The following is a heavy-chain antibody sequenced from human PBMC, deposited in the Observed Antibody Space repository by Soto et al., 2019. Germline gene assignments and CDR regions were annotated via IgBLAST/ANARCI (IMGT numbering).Heavy chain of an antibody. CDR1: GFSLSTSGVG. CDR3: ARTSVNWGSLGLIDY. Sequence: QITLKESGPTLVKPTQTLTLTCTFSGFSLSTSGVGVGWIRQPPGKALEWLAFIYWDEDKRYSPSLKSRLTITKDTSKNQVVLTMTNMDPVDTATYYCARTSVNWGSLGLIDYWGQGTLVPVSS. CDR2: IYWDEDK. V-gene: IGHV2-5*02. D-gene: IGHD7-27*01. J-gene: IGHJ4*02.